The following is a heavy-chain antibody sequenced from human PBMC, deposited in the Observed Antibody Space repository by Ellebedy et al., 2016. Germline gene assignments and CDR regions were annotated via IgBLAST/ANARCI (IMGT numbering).Heavy chain of an antibody. J-gene: IGHJ3*02. CDR3: ARGEPYYYDSSGYYAAFDI. V-gene: IGHV1-3*01. D-gene: IGHD3-22*01. Sequence: ASVKVSXXASGYTFTSYAMHWVRQAPGQRLEWMGWINAGNGNTKYSQKFQGRVTITRDTSASTAYMELSSLRSEDTAVYYCARGEPYYYDSSGYYAAFDIWGQGTMVTVSS. CDR2: INAGNGNT. CDR1: GYTFTSYA.